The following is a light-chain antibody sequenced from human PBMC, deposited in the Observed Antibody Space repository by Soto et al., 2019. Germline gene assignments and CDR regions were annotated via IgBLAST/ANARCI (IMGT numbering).Light chain of an antibody. CDR3: QSYDSLYV. CDR1: SSNIGAGYD. V-gene: IGLV1-40*01. Sequence: QSVLTQPPSVSGAPGQRVTISCTGSSSNIGAGYDVHWYQQLPGTAPKLLIHGNSNRPSGVPDRFSGSKSGTSASLAITGLQAEDEADYYCQSYDSLYVFGTGTKLTVL. CDR2: GNS. J-gene: IGLJ1*01.